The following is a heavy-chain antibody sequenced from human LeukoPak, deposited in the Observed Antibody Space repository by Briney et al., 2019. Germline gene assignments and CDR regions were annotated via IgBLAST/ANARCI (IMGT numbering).Heavy chain of an antibody. J-gene: IGHJ4*02. D-gene: IGHD2-2*01. CDR2: INWNGGST. CDR1: GFTFDDYG. CDR3: AGGGGYCSSTSCYVPSNPFDY. V-gene: IGHV3-20*04. Sequence: GGSLRLSCAASGFTFDDYGMSWVRQAPGKGLEWVSGINWNGGSTGYADSVKGRFTISRDNAKNSLYLQMNSLRAEDTALYYCAGGGGYCSSTSCYVPSNPFDYWGQGTLVTVSS.